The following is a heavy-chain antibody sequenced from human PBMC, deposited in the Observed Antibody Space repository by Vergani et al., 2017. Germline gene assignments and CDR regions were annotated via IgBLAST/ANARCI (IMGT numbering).Heavy chain of an antibody. Sequence: QVQLVESGGGVVQPGGSLRLSCAASGFTFSSYGMHWVRQAPGKGLEWVAFIRYDGSNKYYADSVKGRFTISRDNSKNTLYLQMNSLRAEDTAVYYCAKEANYGEQQKARGYGMDVWGQGTTVTVSS. CDR3: AKEANYGEQQKARGYGMDV. D-gene: IGHD4-17*01. CDR2: IRYDGSNK. CDR1: GFTFSSYG. V-gene: IGHV3-30*02. J-gene: IGHJ6*02.